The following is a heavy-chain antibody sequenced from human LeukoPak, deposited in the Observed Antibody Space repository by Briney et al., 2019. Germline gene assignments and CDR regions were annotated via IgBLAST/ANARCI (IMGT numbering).Heavy chain of an antibody. D-gene: IGHD6-19*01. CDR1: GFTFSSYG. V-gene: IGHV3-30*18. J-gene: IGHJ4*02. CDR2: ISYDGSNK. CDR3: AKDRAGSGWYWAARGIDY. Sequence: GGSLRLSCAASGFTFSSYGMHWVRQAPGKGLEWVAVISYDGSNKYYADSVKGRFTISRDNSKNTLYLQMNSLRAEDTAVYYCAKDRAGSGWYWAARGIDYWGQGTLVTVSS.